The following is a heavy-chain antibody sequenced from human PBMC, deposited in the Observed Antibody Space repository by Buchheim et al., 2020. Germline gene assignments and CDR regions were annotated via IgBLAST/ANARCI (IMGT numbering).Heavy chain of an antibody. J-gene: IGHJ4*02. V-gene: IGHV3-23*04. D-gene: IGHD3-10*01. CDR2: ISGRGGRT. CDR1: GFTFSSIA. CDR3: AKSTYGGFDY. Sequence: VQLVESGGGVVQPGRSLRLPCAASGFTFSSIAMTWVRQAQGRGLEWVSAISGRGGRTYYADSVKGGFTIPRDNSKTTLYLQMNSLRAEDTAVYYCAKSTYGGFDYWGQGTL.